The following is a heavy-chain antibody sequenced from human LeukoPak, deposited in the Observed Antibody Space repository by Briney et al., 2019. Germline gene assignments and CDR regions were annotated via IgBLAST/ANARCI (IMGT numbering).Heavy chain of an antibody. Sequence: PSETLSLTCTVSGGSISSYYWNWIRQPPGKGLEWIGYIYNSGSTNYNPSLKSRVTISVDTSKNQFSLKLSSVTAADTAVYFCARPYSTGPRAFDTWGQGTMVTVSS. CDR2: IYNSGST. CDR1: GGSISSYY. V-gene: IGHV4-59*01. CDR3: ARPYSTGPRAFDT. J-gene: IGHJ3*02. D-gene: IGHD2-8*02.